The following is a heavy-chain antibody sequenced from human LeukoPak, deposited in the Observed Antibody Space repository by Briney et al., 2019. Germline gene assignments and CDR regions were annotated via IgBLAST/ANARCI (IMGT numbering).Heavy chain of an antibody. CDR1: GFTFSSYS. D-gene: IGHD3-22*01. J-gene: IGHJ4*02. CDR3: AKSPYYYDSSGYYPFDY. V-gene: IGHV3-23*01. Sequence: GGSLRLSCAASGFTFSSYSMNWVRQAPGKGLEWVSAISGSGGSTYYADSVKGRFTISRDNSKNTLYLQMNSLRAEDTAVYYCAKSPYYYDSSGYYPFDYWAQGTLVTVSS. CDR2: ISGSGGST.